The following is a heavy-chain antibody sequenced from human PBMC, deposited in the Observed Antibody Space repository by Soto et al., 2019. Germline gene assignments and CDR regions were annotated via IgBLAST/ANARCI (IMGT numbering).Heavy chain of an antibody. J-gene: IGHJ4*02. CDR1: GGSISNSSYY. CDR2: IYYGGGT. D-gene: IGHD6-6*01. V-gene: IGHV4-39*02. CDR3: AREPGVSYSSSSTYFDY. Sequence: SETLSLTCTDSGGSISNSSYYWGWIRQPPGKGLEWIGSIYYGGGTNYNPSLKSRVTISVETSKNQLSLKLSSVTAADTAVYYCAREPGVSYSSSSTYFDYWGQGTLVTVSS.